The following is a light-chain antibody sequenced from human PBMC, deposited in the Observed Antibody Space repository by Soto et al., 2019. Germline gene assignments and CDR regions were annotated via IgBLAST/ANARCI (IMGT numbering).Light chain of an antibody. CDR2: DVT. CDR3: TSYTRSDIGI. J-gene: IGLJ2*01. V-gene: IGLV2-14*01. CDR1: SSDVGGYDF. Sequence: QSALTQPASVSGSPGQSITISCTGTSSDVGGYDFVSWYQQRPGEAPKLVIYDVTNRPSGVSNRFSGSKSGNTASLTISGLQAEVEADYYCTSYTRSDIGIFGGGTKLTVL.